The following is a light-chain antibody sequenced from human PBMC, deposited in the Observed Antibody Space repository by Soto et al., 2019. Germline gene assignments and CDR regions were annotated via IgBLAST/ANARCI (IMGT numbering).Light chain of an antibody. J-gene: IGKJ1*01. CDR3: QQYDSYSLRT. V-gene: IGKV1-5*03. CDR1: QTITTS. Sequence: DIQMTQSPSTLSASVGDRVTITCRASQTITTSLAWYQQKPGKAPKLLIYKASSLESGVPSRFSGSGSGREFTLTISSLQPDDFATYYCQQYDSYSLRTFGQGTKVEI. CDR2: KAS.